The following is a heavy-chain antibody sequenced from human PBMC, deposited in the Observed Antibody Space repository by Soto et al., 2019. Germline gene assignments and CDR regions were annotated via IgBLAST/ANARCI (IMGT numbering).Heavy chain of an antibody. J-gene: IGHJ4*02. V-gene: IGHV4-4*07. Sequence: ASETLSLTCRVSGASIAGSSYWSWIRQPAGKGLEWIGRFSLSGTTNYSPSLRSRVTMSADVSKNQFSLRLTSVTAADTALYYCARGMTPPGAPAWYYFDSWGQGTLVTVSS. CDR3: ARGMTPPGAPAWYYFDS. CDR2: FSLSGTT. D-gene: IGHD2-8*02. CDR1: GASIAGSSY.